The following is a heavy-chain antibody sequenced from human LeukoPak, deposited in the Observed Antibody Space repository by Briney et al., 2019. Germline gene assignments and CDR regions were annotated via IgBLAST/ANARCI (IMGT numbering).Heavy chain of an antibody. CDR3: ARGELYYYDSSDFDY. CDR1: GFTFSSYS. Sequence: GGSLRLSCAASGFTFSSYSMNWVRQAPGKGLEWVSYISSSSSSTIYYADSVKGRFTISRDNAKNSLYLQMNSLRAEDTAVYYCARGELYYYDSSDFDYWGQGTLVTVSS. CDR2: ISSSSSSTI. D-gene: IGHD3-22*01. V-gene: IGHV3-48*04. J-gene: IGHJ4*02.